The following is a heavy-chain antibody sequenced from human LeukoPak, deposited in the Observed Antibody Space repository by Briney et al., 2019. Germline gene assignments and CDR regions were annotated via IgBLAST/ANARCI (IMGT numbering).Heavy chain of an antibody. D-gene: IGHD4-17*01. Sequence: PSETLSLTCTVSGGSISSSSYYWGWIRQPPGKGLEWIGSNYYSGSTYYNPSLKSRVTISVDTSKNQFSLKLGSLTAADTAVYYCARLYGDYGAFDYWGQGILVTVSS. CDR1: GGSISSSSYY. CDR2: NYYSGST. J-gene: IGHJ4*02. CDR3: ARLYGDYGAFDY. V-gene: IGHV4-39*01.